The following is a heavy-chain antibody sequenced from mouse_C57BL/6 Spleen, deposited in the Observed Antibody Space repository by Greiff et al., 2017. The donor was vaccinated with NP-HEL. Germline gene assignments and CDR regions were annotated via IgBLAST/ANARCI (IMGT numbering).Heavy chain of an antibody. CDR2: IDPSDSYT. D-gene: IGHD1-1*01. J-gene: IGHJ2*01. CDR3: ARFYVNEGYFDY. Sequence: QVQLQQPGAELVMPGASVKLSCKASGYTFTSYWMHWVKQRPGQGLEWIGEIDPSDSYTNYNQKFKGKSTLTVDKSSSTAYMQLSSLTSEDSAVYYCARFYVNEGYFDYWGQGTTLTVSS. CDR1: GYTFTSYW. V-gene: IGHV1-69*01.